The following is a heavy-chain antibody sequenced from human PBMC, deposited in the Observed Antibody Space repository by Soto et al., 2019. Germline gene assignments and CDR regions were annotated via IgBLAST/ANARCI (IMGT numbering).Heavy chain of an antibody. V-gene: IGHV3-23*01. CDR3: AKEPPLQRAY. CDR1: GFPFGNYH. Sequence: PGGSLRLSCEASGFPFGNYHMSWVRQAPGKGLEWVAGISAGGDGTTYADSVKGRFTISRDNSRNTLYLQMNSLRVDDTALYYCAKEPPLQRAYWGEGPLVTVSS. D-gene: IGHD1-1*01. J-gene: IGHJ4*01. CDR2: ISAGGDGT.